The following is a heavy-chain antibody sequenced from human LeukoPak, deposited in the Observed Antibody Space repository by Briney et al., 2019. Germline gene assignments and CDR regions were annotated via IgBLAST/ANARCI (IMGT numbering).Heavy chain of an antibody. CDR1: GYTFSGYY. CDR3: ARVVEGTSMIDY. J-gene: IGHJ4*02. CDR2: INPNSGGT. D-gene: IGHD5-18*01. Sequence: ASVKVSCKASGYTFSGYYIHWVRQAPGQGLEWMGWINPNSGGTNYAQKFQGRATMTRDTSISTAYMELSRLRSDDTAVYYCARVVEGTSMIDYWGQGTLVTVSS. V-gene: IGHV1-2*02.